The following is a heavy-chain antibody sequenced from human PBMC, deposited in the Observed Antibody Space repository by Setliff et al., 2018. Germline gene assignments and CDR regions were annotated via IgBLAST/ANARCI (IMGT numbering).Heavy chain of an antibody. CDR1: GGSISSGDYY. J-gene: IGHJ4*02. V-gene: IGHV4-30-4*08. Sequence: SLTFTVSGGSISSGDYYWSWIRQPPGKGLEWIGYIYSSGSTYYNPSLKSRVSISVDTSKNQFSLKLSSVTAADTAVYYCARESRYYYDNLGTLDYWGQGTLVTVSS. D-gene: IGHD3-22*01. CDR3: ARESRYYYDNLGTLDY. CDR2: IYSSGST.